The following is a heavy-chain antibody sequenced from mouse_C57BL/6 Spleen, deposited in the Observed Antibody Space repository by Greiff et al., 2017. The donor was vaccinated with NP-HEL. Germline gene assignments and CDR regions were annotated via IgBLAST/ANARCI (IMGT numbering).Heavy chain of an antibody. D-gene: IGHD1-1*01. V-gene: IGHV1-18*01. CDR2: INPNNGGT. Sequence: EVQLQQSGPELVKPGASVKIPCKASGYTFTDYNMDWVKQSHGKSLEWIGDINPNNGGTIYNQKFKGKATLTVDKSSSTAYMELRSLTSEDTAVYYCGRKWYYGSSYDYAMDYWGQGTSVTGSS. CDR3: GRKWYYGSSYDYAMDY. J-gene: IGHJ4*01. CDR1: GYTFTDYN.